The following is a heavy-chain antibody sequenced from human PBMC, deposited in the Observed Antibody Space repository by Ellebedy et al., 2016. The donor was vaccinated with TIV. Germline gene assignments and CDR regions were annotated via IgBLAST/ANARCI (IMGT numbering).Heavy chain of an antibody. D-gene: IGHD2-2*01. Sequence: AASVKVSCKASGYTFTSYAMHWVRQAPGQRLEWMGWINAGNGNTKYSQKFQGRVTITRDTSASTAYMELSSLRSEDTAVYYCASPSEGGYCSSTSCYVNWGQGTLVTVSS. V-gene: IGHV1-3*01. CDR1: GYTFTSYA. J-gene: IGHJ4*02. CDR3: ASPSEGGYCSSTSCYVN. CDR2: INAGNGNT.